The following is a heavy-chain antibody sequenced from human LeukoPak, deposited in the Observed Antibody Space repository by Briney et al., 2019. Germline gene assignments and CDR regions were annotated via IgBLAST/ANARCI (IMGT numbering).Heavy chain of an antibody. CDR1: GGSISSYY. CDR3: ARGFEVALDY. J-gene: IGHJ4*02. D-gene: IGHD3-16*01. CDR2: IYYSGST. Sequence: SSEILSLTCTVSGGSISSYYWSWIRQPPGKGLEWIGYIYYSGSTNYNPSLKSRVTISVDTSKNQFSLKLSSVTAADTAVYYCARGFEVALDYWGQGTLVTVSS. V-gene: IGHV4-59*01.